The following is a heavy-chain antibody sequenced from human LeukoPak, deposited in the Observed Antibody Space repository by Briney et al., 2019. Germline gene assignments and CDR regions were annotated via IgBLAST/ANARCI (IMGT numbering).Heavy chain of an antibody. V-gene: IGHV3-66*01. J-gene: IGHJ6*02. CDR1: GFSVSTNY. CDR2: IYSGGGT. Sequence: GGSLRLSCEASGFSVSTNYMSWVRQAPGRGLEWVSVIYSGGGTYYAESVKARFTISRDNSKNTLYLQLNSLRAEDTAVYYCARDQLYYLGSGSLTVGPFHGMDVWGQGTTDTVS. CDR3: ARDQLYYLGSGSLTVGPFHGMDV. D-gene: IGHD3-10*01.